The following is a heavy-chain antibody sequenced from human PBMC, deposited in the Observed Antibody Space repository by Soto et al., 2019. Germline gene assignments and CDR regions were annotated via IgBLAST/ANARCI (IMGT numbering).Heavy chain of an antibody. CDR2: IYYSGST. D-gene: IGHD3-16*01. J-gene: IGHJ3*02. Sequence: SETLSLTCTVSGGSISSYYWSWIRQPPGKGLEWIGYIYYSGSTNYNPSLKSRVTISVDTSKNQFSLKLSSVTAADTAVYYCARGRVGLRHAAFDIWGQGTMVTVSS. CDR3: ARGRVGLRHAAFDI. V-gene: IGHV4-59*01. CDR1: GGSISSYY.